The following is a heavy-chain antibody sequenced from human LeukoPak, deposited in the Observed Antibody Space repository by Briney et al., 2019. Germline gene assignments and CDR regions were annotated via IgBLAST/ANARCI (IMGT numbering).Heavy chain of an antibody. J-gene: IGHJ5*02. Sequence: ASVKVSCKASGGTFSSYAISWVRQAPGQGLEWMGGIIPIFGTANYAQKFQGRVTITTDESTSTAYMELSSLRSEDTAVYYCARDYYGSGSSLDPWGQGTLVSVSS. CDR1: GGTFSSYA. D-gene: IGHD3-10*01. V-gene: IGHV1-69*05. CDR3: ARDYYGSGSSLDP. CDR2: IIPIFGTA.